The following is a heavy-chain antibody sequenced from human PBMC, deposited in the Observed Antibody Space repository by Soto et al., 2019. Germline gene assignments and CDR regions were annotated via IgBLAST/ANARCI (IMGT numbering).Heavy chain of an antibody. CDR1: GGTFSSYT. Sequence: QVQLVQSGAEVKKPGSSVKVSCKASGGTFSSYTISWVRQAPGQGLEWMGRIIPILGIANYAQKFQGRVTITADKSXXTXYXALSSLRSEDTAVYYCARNPEGGYYRDYYYYYGMDVWGQGTTVTVSS. J-gene: IGHJ6*02. CDR2: IIPILGIA. V-gene: IGHV1-69*02. CDR3: ARNPEGGYYRDYYYYYGMDV. D-gene: IGHD3-3*01.